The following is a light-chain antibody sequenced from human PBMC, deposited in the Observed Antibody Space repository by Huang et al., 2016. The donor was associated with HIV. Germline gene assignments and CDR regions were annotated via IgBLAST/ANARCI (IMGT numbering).Light chain of an antibody. J-gene: IGKJ4*01. CDR3: QQRSNGPPLT. CDR1: QSVSRY. CDR2: DAS. Sequence: EIVLTQSPATLSLSPGERATLSCMASQSVSRYLAWYQQKPGQAPRLLLFDASNRATGIPARFSGTGSGTDFTLTISSLEAEDSAVYYCQQRSNGPPLTFGGGTKVEIK. V-gene: IGKV3-11*01.